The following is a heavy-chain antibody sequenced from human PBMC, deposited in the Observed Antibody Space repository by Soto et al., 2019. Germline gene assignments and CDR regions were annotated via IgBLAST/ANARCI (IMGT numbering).Heavy chain of an antibody. V-gene: IGHV4-61*01. CDR2: MYYSGST. CDR1: GASVNSDNYF. CDR3: ASQREKVVSPFAP. D-gene: IGHD2-15*01. J-gene: IGHJ5*02. Sequence: SEPLSLTCTVSGASVNSDNYFWSWVRQPPGKGLEWIGYMYYSGSTYYTPSLRSRVSISLDTSKNQFSLRLTSVTAADTAFYYCASQREKVVSPFAPWGQGALVTVSS.